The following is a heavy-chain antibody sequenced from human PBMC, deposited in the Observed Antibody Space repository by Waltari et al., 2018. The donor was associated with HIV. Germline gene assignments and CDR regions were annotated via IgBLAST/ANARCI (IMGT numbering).Heavy chain of an antibody. D-gene: IGHD3-3*01. CDR1: GFPFDAFP. CDR3: AKGGSHLTIFEAWFDS. Sequence: EVQLVESGGGLVQLGRSLRLSCSASGFPFDAFPLHRVLQSPGKGLEWVSGISWNSGITDYEDSVKCRFTISRDNAKNSLYLQMNSLTVEDTAFYYCAKGGSHLTIFEAWFDSWGQGTLVTVSS. J-gene: IGHJ5*01. CDR2: ISWNSGIT. V-gene: IGHV3-9*01.